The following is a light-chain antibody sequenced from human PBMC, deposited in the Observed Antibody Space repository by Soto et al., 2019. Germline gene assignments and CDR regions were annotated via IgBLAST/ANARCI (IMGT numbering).Light chain of an antibody. CDR2: GAS. CDR1: QSVSSN. J-gene: IGKJ1*01. V-gene: IGKV3-15*01. CDR3: QHYNNWTPWT. Sequence: EIVMTQSPATLSVSPGERATLSCRASQSVSSNLAWYQQKPGQAPMLLIYGASTRATGIPARFSGSGYGTEFTITISSLQSEEFAVYYCQHYNNWTPWTFGQGTKVEIK.